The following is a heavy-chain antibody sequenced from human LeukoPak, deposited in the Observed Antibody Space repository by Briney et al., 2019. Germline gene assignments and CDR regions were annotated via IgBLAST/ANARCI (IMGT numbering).Heavy chain of an antibody. V-gene: IGHV3-7*01. D-gene: IGHD2-2*01. CDR3: ARVLYGSRVNVIDS. Sequence: GGSLTLSCAASGFTFINYWINWVRQAPGKGLEWVANMNEYGSEKYYVDSVRGRFTISRDNAENSLFLHMNSLRVEDTAVYRCARVLYGSRVNVIDSWGPGTLVTASS. CDR2: MNEYGSEK. J-gene: IGHJ4*02. CDR1: GFTFINYW.